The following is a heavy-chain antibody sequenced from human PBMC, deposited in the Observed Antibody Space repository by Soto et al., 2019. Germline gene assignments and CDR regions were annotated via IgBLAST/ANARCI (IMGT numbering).Heavy chain of an antibody. D-gene: IGHD3-9*01. V-gene: IGHV4-39*01. Sequence: PSETLSLTCTVSGGSISSSSYYWGWIRQPPGKGLEWIGSIYYSGSTYYNPSLKSRVTISVDTSKNQFSLKLSSVTAADTAVYYCARGSYDILTDHDAFDIWGQGTMVTVSS. J-gene: IGHJ3*02. CDR1: GGSISSSSYY. CDR3: ARGSYDILTDHDAFDI. CDR2: IYYSGST.